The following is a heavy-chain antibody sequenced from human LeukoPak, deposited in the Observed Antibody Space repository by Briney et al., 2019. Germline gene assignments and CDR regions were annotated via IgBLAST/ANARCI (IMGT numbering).Heavy chain of an antibody. V-gene: IGHV3-7*03. J-gene: IGHJ4*02. CDR2: IKQDGSEK. CDR1: GFTFSSYW. Sequence: GGSLRLSCAASGFTFSSYWMRWVRQAPGKGLEWVANIKQDGSEKYYVDSVKGRFTISRDNAKNSLYLQMNSLRAEDTAVYYCAREAPGWYSSSWFDYWGQGTLVTVSS. CDR3: AREAPGWYSSSWFDY. D-gene: IGHD6-13*01.